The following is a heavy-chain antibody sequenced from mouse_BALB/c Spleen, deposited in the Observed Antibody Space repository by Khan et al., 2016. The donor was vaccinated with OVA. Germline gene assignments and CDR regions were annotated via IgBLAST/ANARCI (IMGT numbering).Heavy chain of an antibody. CDR3: ARRGYYGTRNFDV. Sequence: QVQLKQSGAELVKPGTSVKLSCKAAGYNFTSYWINWVKLRPGQGLEWIGDIYPGSGSTNYNEKFKSKAALTVDTSSSTAYMQLSSLASEDSALYYCARRGYYGTRNFDVWGAGTTVTVSS. J-gene: IGHJ1*01. CDR1: GYNFTSYW. V-gene: IGHV1-55*01. D-gene: IGHD1-1*01. CDR2: IYPGSGST.